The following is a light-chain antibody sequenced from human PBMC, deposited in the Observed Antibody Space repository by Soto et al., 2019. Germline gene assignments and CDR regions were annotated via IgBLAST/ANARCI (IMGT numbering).Light chain of an antibody. V-gene: IGLV2-14*02. CDR1: SSDVGTYNL. CDR2: ATS. Sequence: QSALTQPAAVSGSPGQSITISCTGTSSDVGTYNLVSWYQQYPGKAPKLMIYATSKRPSGVSNRFSGSKSGNTASLTISGLQAEDEADYYCSSYTSSSTVVFGGGTQLTVL. CDR3: SSYTSSSTVV. J-gene: IGLJ2*01.